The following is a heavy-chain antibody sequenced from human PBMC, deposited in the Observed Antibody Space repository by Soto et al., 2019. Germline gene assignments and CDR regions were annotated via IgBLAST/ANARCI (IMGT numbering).Heavy chain of an antibody. V-gene: IGHV1-2*04. CDR2: INPNSSGT. J-gene: IGHJ4*02. CDR3: ARDSVTMVRGVRERGCLAY. Sequence: QVQLVQSGAEVKKPGASVKVSCKASGYTFTGYYMHWVRHAPGQGLEWMGWINPNSSGTNYAQKFQGWVTMTMYTSISTAYMELSRLRSDDTAVYYCARDSVTMVRGVRERGCLAYWGQGTLVTVSS. D-gene: IGHD3-10*01. CDR1: GYTFTGYY.